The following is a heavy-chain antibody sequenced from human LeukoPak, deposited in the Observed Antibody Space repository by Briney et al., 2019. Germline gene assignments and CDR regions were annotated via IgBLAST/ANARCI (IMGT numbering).Heavy chain of an antibody. CDR3: AKLWTGSYPRYFDY. CDR1: GFTFSSYP. CDR2: ITGSGATT. D-gene: IGHD3-10*01. V-gene: IGHV3-23*01. J-gene: IGHJ4*02. Sequence: GGSLRLSCAASGFTFSSYPMSWVRQAPGKGLEWVSAITGSGATTFYADSVKGRFTISRDNSRNTLYLQMNSLRVEDTAIYYCAKLWTGSYPRYFDYWGQGTLVTVSS.